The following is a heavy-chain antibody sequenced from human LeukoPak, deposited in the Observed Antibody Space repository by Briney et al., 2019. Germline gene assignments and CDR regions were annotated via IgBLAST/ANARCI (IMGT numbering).Heavy chain of an antibody. J-gene: IGHJ4*02. CDR2: ISSSSSTI. D-gene: IGHD6-25*01. CDR3: ARDPFGSAAGPDY. CDR1: GFTFRRYS. V-gene: IGHV3-48*04. Sequence: PGGSLRLSCAASGFTFRRYSMNWVRQAPGKGLEWVSYISSSSSTIYYADSVKGRFTISRDNAKNSLYLQMNSLRAEDTAVYYCARDPFGSAAGPDYWGQGTLVTVSS.